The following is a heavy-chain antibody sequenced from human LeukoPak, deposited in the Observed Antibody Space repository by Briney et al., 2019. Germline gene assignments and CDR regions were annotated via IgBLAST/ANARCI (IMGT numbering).Heavy chain of an antibody. J-gene: IGHJ5*02. Sequence: SETLSLTCTVSGYSIGSISSTYYWGWVRQSPGKGLEWIGSIYHSGSTYYNPSLQSRVTISIDTSKNQFSLKLSSVTAADTAVYYCARAGRIQLWSMVHNWSDPWGQGTLVTVSS. CDR2: IYHSGST. CDR3: ARAGRIQLWSMVHNWSDP. V-gene: IGHV4-38-2*02. CDR1: GYSIGSISSTYY. D-gene: IGHD5-18*01.